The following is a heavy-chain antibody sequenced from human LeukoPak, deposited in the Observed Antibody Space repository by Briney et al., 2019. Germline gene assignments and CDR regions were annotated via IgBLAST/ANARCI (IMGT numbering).Heavy chain of an antibody. D-gene: IGHD5-18*01. CDR3: AREVGIQPHGMDV. Sequence: GGSLRLSCAAFGFIFNSYSMNWVRQAPGKGLEWVSSITSSSTYIYYADSVKGRFTISRDNAKNSLYLQMSSLSAEDTAVYYCAREVGIQPHGMDVWGQGTTVTISS. V-gene: IGHV3-21*04. CDR1: GFIFNSYS. CDR2: ITSSSTYI. J-gene: IGHJ6*02.